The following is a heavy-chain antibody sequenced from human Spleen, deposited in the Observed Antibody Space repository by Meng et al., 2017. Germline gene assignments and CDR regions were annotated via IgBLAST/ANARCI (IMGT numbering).Heavy chain of an antibody. D-gene: IGHD1-26*01. CDR1: GGSISSSSYY. CDR2: IYYSGST. CDR3: ARDGKKNY. V-gene: IGHV4-39*07. Sequence: SETLSLTCTVSGGSISSSSYYWGWIRQPPGKGLEWIGSIYYSGSTYYNPSLKSRVTISVDTSKNQFSLKLSSVTAADTAVYYCARDGKKNYWGQGTLVTVSS. J-gene: IGHJ4*02.